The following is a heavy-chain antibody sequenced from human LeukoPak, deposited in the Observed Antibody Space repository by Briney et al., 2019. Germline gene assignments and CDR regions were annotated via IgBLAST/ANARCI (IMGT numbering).Heavy chain of an antibody. CDR3: AREADNGDYPMNS. J-gene: IGHJ4*02. V-gene: IGHV3-74*01. Sequence: GGSLRLSCAASGFTITNSWMQWVRQAPGKGLVWVSRISSGGSSLDYADSVKGRFTISRDIAKNTLYLQMSSPRPEDTAVYYCAREADNGDYPMNSWGQGTLVSVSS. CDR2: ISSGGSSL. CDR1: GFTITNSW. D-gene: IGHD4-17*01.